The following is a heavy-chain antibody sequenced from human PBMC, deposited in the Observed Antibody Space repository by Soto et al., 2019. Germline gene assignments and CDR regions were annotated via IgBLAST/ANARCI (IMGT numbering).Heavy chain of an antibody. CDR2: IVHGGIT. Sequence: QVQLQESGPGLVKPSWTLSLTCAVSGGSIRSNNWWSWVRQPPGKGLEWIGEIVHGGITYSNPSLTTRVTISVDKSKNQFSLKLSSVTAADTAVYYCARVYSGSYSDCWGQGTLVTVSP. CDR3: ARVYSGSYSDC. CDR1: GGSIRSNNW. D-gene: IGHD1-26*01. J-gene: IGHJ4*02. V-gene: IGHV4-4*02.